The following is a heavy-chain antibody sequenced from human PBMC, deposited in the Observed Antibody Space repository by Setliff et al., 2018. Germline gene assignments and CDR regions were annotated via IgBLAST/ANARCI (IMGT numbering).Heavy chain of an antibody. Sequence: GGSLRLSCAVSGFTFRNAWMSWVRQAPGQGLEWVGRIKSIDEGGTTDYPAPVKDRFTISRDDSKNTVYLQMNSLKADDTAVYYCTRHGSFYSDSSGYYYGTDSYYYMDVWGKGTTVTVS. D-gene: IGHD3-22*01. CDR3: TRHGSFYSDSSGYYYGTDSYYYMDV. CDR2: IKSIDEGGTT. V-gene: IGHV3-15*01. CDR1: GFTFRNAW. J-gene: IGHJ6*03.